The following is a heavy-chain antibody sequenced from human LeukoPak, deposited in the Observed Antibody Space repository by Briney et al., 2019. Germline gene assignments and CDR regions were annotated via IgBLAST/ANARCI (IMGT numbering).Heavy chain of an antibody. Sequence: ASVKVPCKASGYTFTGYYMHWVRQTPGQGLEWMGWINPNSGGTNYAQKFQGRVTMTRDTSISTAYMELSRLRSDDTAVYYCARDPIVVVPAALNYMDVWGKGTTVTVSS. CDR2: INPNSGGT. V-gene: IGHV1-2*02. CDR3: ARDPIVVVPAALNYMDV. J-gene: IGHJ6*03. D-gene: IGHD2-2*01. CDR1: GYTFTGYY.